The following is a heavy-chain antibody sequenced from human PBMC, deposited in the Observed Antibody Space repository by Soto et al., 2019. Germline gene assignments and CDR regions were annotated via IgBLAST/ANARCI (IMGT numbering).Heavy chain of an antibody. CDR2: TYYRSKWYN. D-gene: IGHD3-3*01. CDR3: ARAYYDFWSGYYNDYYYGMDV. J-gene: IGHJ6*02. Sequence: QSQTLSLTCAISGDSVSSNSAAWNWIRQSPSRGLEWLGRTYYRSKWYNDYAVSVKSRITINPDTSKNQFSLQLNSVTPEDTAVYYCARAYYDFWSGYYNDYYYGMDVWGQGTTVTVSS. V-gene: IGHV6-1*01. CDR1: GDSVSSNSAA.